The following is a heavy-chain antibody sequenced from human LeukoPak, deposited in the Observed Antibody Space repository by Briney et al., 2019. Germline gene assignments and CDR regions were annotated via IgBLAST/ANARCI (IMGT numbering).Heavy chain of an antibody. Sequence: ASVKVSCKASGYTFTSYYMHWVRQAPGQGLELMGIINPGGGSTSYAQKFQGRVTMTRDTSTSTVYMELSSLRSEDTAVYYCARAPHPYIAVADLYFQHWGQGTLVTVSS. CDR1: GYTFTSYY. J-gene: IGHJ1*01. D-gene: IGHD6-19*01. CDR3: ARAPHPYIAVADLYFQH. V-gene: IGHV1-46*01. CDR2: INPGGGST.